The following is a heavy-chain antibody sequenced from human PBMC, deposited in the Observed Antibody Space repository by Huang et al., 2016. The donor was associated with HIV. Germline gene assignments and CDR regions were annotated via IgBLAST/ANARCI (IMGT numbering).Heavy chain of an antibody. CDR1: NYNFGSHG. Sequence: QVQLVQSGAEVQKPGASVKVSCAASNYNFGSHGISWVREAPGQGLEWMGGIRVYNGDTKYAQKCQGRVTMTRETSTRTAYMELTSLRFDDTAVYYCARSGFGVVITTTLDYYYMDVWGTGTTVTVSS. J-gene: IGHJ6*03. D-gene: IGHD3-3*01. CDR3: ARSGFGVVITTTLDYYYMDV. CDR2: IRVYNGDT. V-gene: IGHV1-18*01.